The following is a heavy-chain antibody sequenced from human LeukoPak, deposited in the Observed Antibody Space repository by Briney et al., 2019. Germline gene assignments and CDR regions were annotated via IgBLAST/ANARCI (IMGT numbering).Heavy chain of an antibody. CDR2: ITTSDGNT. CDR3: AKDGGLWVSAHWGDS. J-gene: IGHJ4*02. D-gene: IGHD7-27*01. CDR1: GFTSSSYT. Sequence: GGSLRLSCAASGFTSSSYTMSWVRQAPGKGLAWVSTITTSDGNTYYADYVKGRFTVSRDNSKNTLFLQMNSLRAEDTAVYYCAKDGGLWVSAHWGDSWGRGTLVTVSS. V-gene: IGHV3-23*01.